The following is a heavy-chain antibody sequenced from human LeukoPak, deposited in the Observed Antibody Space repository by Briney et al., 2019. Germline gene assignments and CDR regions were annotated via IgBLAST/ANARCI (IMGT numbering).Heavy chain of an antibody. Sequence: GVSHRLSCAASGFNSNNAWMTWVRQAPGKGLEWVGRIKSKGDAETTDYGASVKGRFTMSRDDSTATVYLQMSLLQAEDTAMYCCAIDLGLTMIRGVIVHWGQGALVIVTS. CDR1: GFNSNNAW. J-gene: IGHJ4*02. V-gene: IGHV3-15*01. D-gene: IGHD3-10*01. CDR2: IKSKGDAETT. CDR3: AIDLGLTMIRGVIVH.